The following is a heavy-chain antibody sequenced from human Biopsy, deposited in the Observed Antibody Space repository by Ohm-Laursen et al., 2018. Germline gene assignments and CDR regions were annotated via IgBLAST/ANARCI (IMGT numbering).Heavy chain of an antibody. J-gene: IGHJ5*02. CDR3: SREQHYYSA. CDR2: VNPKKGDT. V-gene: IGHV1-2*06. CDR1: GYTFTDDQ. Sequence: ASVKASCKTTGYTFTDDQIHWVREAPGQGLEWMGLVNPKKGDTRYAQKFQGRVTMNSDVSVATAYMELTGLTSDDTAVYFCSREQHYYSAWGQGTLVTVSS. D-gene: IGHD2-21*02.